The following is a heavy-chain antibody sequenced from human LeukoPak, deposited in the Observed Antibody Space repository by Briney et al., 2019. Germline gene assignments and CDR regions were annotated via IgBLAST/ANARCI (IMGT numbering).Heavy chain of an antibody. CDR3: AKDGSWGDYYFYFYIDV. Sequence: GGSLRLSCAASGFTFSNYDMHWVRQAPGRGLEWVSGISASGHYTYTADSLKGRFSISRDNSKNTPYLQMNSLRAEDTALYYCAKDGSWGDYYFYFYIDVWGKGTTVTVSS. D-gene: IGHD3-16*01. V-gene: IGHV3-23*01. CDR1: GFTFSNYD. CDR2: ISASGHYT. J-gene: IGHJ6*03.